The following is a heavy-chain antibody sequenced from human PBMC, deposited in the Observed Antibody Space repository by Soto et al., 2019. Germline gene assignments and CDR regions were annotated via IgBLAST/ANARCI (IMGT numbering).Heavy chain of an antibody. CDR3: ARGGIVVVTAIPWAIFDY. CDR2: IYSGGST. V-gene: IGHV3-53*01. CDR1: GFTVSSNY. J-gene: IGHJ4*02. Sequence: HPGGSLRLSCAASGFTVSSNYMSWVRQAPGKGLEWVSVIYSGGSTYYADSVKGRFTISRDNSKNTLYLQMNSLRAEDTAVYYCARGGIVVVTAIPWAIFDYWGQGTLVTVSS. D-gene: IGHD2-21*02.